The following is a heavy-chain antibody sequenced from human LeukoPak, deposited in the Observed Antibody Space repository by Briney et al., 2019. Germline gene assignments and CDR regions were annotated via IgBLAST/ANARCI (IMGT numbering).Heavy chain of an antibody. D-gene: IGHD2-8*01. CDR3: ARGPTNGQAFDY. J-gene: IGHJ4*02. V-gene: IGHV3-7*01. CDR2: IREDGSEK. Sequence: GGSLRLSCVASGFTFSSSWMTWVRQAPGKGLEWVASIREDGSEKTSVDSVKGRFTVSRDNAKNSLYLQMDSLRAEDTAVYYCARGPTNGQAFDYWGQGTLVSVSS. CDR1: GFTFSSSW.